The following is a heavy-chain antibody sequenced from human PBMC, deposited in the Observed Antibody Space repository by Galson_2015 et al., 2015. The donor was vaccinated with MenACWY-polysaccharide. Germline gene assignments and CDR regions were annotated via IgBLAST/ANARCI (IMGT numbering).Heavy chain of an antibody. V-gene: IGHV3-53*01. CDR2: IYSGGNT. D-gene: IGHD6-19*01. CDR1: GLTVSRNY. Sequence: SLRLSCAAPGLTVSRNYISWVRQAPGRGLEWVSVIYSGGNTYYADSVKGRFTISRDNSKNTVYLQMNSLRAEDTAVYYCAKRGVGSSEDYWGQGTLVTVSS. CDR3: AKRGVGSSEDY. J-gene: IGHJ4*02.